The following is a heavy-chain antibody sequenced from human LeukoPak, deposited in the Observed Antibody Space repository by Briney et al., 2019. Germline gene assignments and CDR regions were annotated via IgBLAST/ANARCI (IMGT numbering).Heavy chain of an antibody. Sequence: SETLSLTCAVYGGSFSGYYWSWIRQPPGKGLEWIGEINHSGSTNYNPSLKSRVTISVDTSKNQFSLKLSSVTAADTAVYYCARGSLWSGYSSWFDPWGQGTLVTVSS. CDR3: ARGSLWSGYSSWFDP. CDR2: INHSGST. CDR1: GGSFSGYY. V-gene: IGHV4-34*01. J-gene: IGHJ5*02. D-gene: IGHD3-3*01.